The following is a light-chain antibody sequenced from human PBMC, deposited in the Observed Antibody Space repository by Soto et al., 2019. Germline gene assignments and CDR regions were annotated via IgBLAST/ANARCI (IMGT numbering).Light chain of an antibody. CDR2: NVS. Sequence: QSALTQPASVSGSPGQSITISCTGTSSDVGAYNFVSWYQHHPGRAPKLMIYNVSDRPSGVSNRFSGSKSGNTASLTISGLQAEDDSDYYCSSYTTYSTVVFGGGTKVTVL. J-gene: IGLJ2*01. CDR1: SSDVGAYNF. CDR3: SSYTTYSTVV. V-gene: IGLV2-14*03.